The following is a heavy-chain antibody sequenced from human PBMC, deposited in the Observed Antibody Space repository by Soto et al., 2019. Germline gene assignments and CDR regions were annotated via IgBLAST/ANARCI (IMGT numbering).Heavy chain of an antibody. CDR3: AHTRLANVYDILTGPHSVLNDY. D-gene: IGHD3-9*01. J-gene: IGHJ4*02. Sequence: QITLKESGPTLVKPTQTLTLTCTFSGFSLSTSGVGVGWIRQPPGKALEWLALIYWDDDKRYSPSLKSRLTITKDTSKNQVVLTMTNMDPVDTATYHCAHTRLANVYDILTGPHSVLNDYWGQGTLVTVSS. V-gene: IGHV2-5*02. CDR2: IYWDDDK. CDR1: GFSLSTSGVG.